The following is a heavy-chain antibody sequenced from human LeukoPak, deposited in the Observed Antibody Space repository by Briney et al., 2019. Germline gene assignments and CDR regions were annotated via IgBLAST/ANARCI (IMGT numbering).Heavy chain of an antibody. V-gene: IGHV4-4*07. CDR2: IYTSGST. CDR3: ARTGDDSSGYPYYYYYYMDV. D-gene: IGHD3-22*01. CDR1: GDTLSTYY. Sequence: PSETLSLTCSLSGDTLSTYYWNWIRQPAGKGLEWIGRIYTSGSTNYNPSLKSRVTISVDKSKNQFSLKLSSVTAADTAVYYCARTGDDSSGYPYYYYYYMDVWGKGTTVTVSS. J-gene: IGHJ6*03.